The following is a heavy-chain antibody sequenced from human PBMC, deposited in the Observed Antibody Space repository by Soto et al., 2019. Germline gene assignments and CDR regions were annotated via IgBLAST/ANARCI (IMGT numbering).Heavy chain of an antibody. CDR3: ERKDDSSGYAYDN. V-gene: IGHV4-39*02. Sequence: SETLSLTCTVSGASISSGSYYWGWIRQPPGKGLEWIGSIYYSGSTSYNPSLKSRVTISVDTSKNHFSLKLSSVTAADTAVYYWERKDDSSGYAYDNWGQGNLVTVSS. J-gene: IGHJ4*02. CDR2: IYYSGST. CDR1: GASISSGSYY. D-gene: IGHD3-22*01.